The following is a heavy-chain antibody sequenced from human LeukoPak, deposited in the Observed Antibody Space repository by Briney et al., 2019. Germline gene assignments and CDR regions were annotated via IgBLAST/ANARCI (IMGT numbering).Heavy chain of an antibody. Sequence: GGSLRLSCAASRFTFSSYAMSWVRQAPGKGLEWVSAISGSGGRTYYADSVKGRFTISRDNSKNTLYLQMNRLRAEDTAVYYCAKVLVYDRSGDDAFDIWGQGTMVTVSS. V-gene: IGHV3-23*01. CDR2: ISGSGGRT. CDR1: RFTFSSYA. J-gene: IGHJ3*02. CDR3: AKVLVYDRSGDDAFDI. D-gene: IGHD3-22*01.